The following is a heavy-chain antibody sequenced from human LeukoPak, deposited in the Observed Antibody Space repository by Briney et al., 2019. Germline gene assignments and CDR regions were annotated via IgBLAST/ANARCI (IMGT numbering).Heavy chain of an antibody. J-gene: IGHJ6*02. D-gene: IGHD6-13*01. CDR1: GFTFSSYA. CDR2: ISYDGSNK. V-gene: IGHV3-30*18. Sequence: GGSLRLSCAASGFTFSSYAMHWVRQSPGKGLDWVAAISYDGSNKYYADSVKGRFTISRDNSKNTLYLQMNSLRAEDTAVYYCAKGQFTSSWYSTYYYYAMDVWGQGTTVTVSS. CDR3: AKGQFTSSWYSTYYYYAMDV.